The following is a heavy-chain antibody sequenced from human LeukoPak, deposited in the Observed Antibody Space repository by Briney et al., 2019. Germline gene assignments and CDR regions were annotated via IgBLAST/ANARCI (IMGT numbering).Heavy chain of an antibody. V-gene: IGHV3-48*03. CDR3: ARNLLVQPSFNYGMDV. CDR2: ISSSGRIT. J-gene: IGHJ6*02. Sequence: GRSLRLSCAASGFTFSRFEMNWVRQAPGKGLEWISYISSSGRITYYGDSVKGRFTISRDNSKNTLYLQMNSLRAEDTAVYYCARNLLVQPSFNYGMDVWGQGTTVTVSS. D-gene: IGHD6-6*01. CDR1: GFTFSRFE.